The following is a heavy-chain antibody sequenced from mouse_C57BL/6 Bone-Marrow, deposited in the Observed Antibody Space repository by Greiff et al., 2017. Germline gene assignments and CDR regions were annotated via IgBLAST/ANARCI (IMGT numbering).Heavy chain of an antibody. J-gene: IGHJ1*03. CDR2: IYPGSGNT. Sequence: VQLQQSGPELVKPGASVKISCKASGYNFTSYYIHWVKQRPGQGLEWIGWIYPGSGNTKYNEKFKGKATLTADTSSSTAYMQLSSLTSEDSAVYYCARGSDGYLWYFDVWGTGTTVTVSS. V-gene: IGHV1-66*01. D-gene: IGHD2-3*01. CDR1: GYNFTSYY. CDR3: ARGSDGYLWYFDV.